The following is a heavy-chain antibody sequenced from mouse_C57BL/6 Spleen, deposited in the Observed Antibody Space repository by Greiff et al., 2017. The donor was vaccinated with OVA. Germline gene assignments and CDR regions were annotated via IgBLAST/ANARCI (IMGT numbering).Heavy chain of an antibody. Sequence: EVQRVESGGGLVQPKGSLKLSCAASGFSFNTYAMNWVRQAPGKGLEWVARIRSKSNNYATYYADSVKDRFTISRDDSESMLYLQMNNLKTEDTAMYYCVSSDGYWCAYWGQGTLVTVSA. CDR3: VSSDGYWCAY. CDR1: GFSFNTYA. CDR2: IRSKSNNYAT. D-gene: IGHD2-3*01. J-gene: IGHJ3*01. V-gene: IGHV10-1*01.